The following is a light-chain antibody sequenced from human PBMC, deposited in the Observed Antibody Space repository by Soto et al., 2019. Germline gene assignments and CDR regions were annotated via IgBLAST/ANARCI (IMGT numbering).Light chain of an antibody. J-gene: IGKJ1*01. CDR2: GAF. Sequence: EIVLTQSPGTLSLSPGDGATLSCRASQSVSSNYLAWFHQKPGQAPRLLIYGAFHRATGIPDRFSGSGSGTHFTLTVSRLEPEDFAVYYCQQYSRSPWTFDQEPQVEFK. V-gene: IGKV3-20*01. CDR1: QSVSSNY. CDR3: QQYSRSPWT.